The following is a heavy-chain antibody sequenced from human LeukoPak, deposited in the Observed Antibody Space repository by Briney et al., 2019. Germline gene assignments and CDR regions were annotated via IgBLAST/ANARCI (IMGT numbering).Heavy chain of an antibody. CDR2: IDWDDDK. D-gene: IGHD6-13*01. Sequence: SGPTLVNPTQTLTLTCTFSGFSLRTSGMCVSWIRQPPGKALEWLARIDWDDDKYYSTSLKTRLTISKDTSKNEVVLTMTNMDPLDTAPYYCARTNGEHSSSWSSLQEWGQGTLVTVSS. CDR1: GFSLRTSGMC. J-gene: IGHJ1*01. CDR3: ARTNGEHSSSWSSLQE. V-gene: IGHV2-70*11.